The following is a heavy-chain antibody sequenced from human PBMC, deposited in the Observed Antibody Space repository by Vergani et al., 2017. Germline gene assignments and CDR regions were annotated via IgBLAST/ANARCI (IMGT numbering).Heavy chain of an antibody. D-gene: IGHD6-19*01. CDR2: IYYSGST. CDR3: ARHQWLVQYYFDY. J-gene: IGHJ4*02. CDR1: GGSISSSSYY. V-gene: IGHV4-39*01. Sequence: QLQLQESGPGLVKPSETLSLTCTVSGGSISSSSYYWGWIRQPPGKGLEWIGSIYYSGSTYYNPSLKSRVTISVDTSKNQFSLKLSSVTAAETAVYYCARHQWLVQYYFDYWGQGTLVTVSS.